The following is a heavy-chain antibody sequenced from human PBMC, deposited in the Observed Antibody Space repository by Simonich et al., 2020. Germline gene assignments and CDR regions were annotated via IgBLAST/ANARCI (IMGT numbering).Heavy chain of an antibody. CDR3: ARDQGGRAAAATDY. V-gene: IGHV1-18*01. J-gene: IGHJ4*02. Sequence: HVQLVQSGAEVKKPVASVKVSCKASGYIFTSYGISWMRQTPGQGLEWMGGSSAYNDHTNCTKKLQGRVTMTTDKATSTAYMELRSLRSDDTAVYYCARDQGGRAAAATDYWGQGTLVTVSS. CDR1: GYIFTSYG. D-gene: IGHD6-13*01. CDR2: SSAYNDHT.